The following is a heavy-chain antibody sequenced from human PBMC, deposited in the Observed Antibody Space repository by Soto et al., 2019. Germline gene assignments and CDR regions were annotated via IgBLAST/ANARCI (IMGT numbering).Heavy chain of an antibody. D-gene: IGHD3-22*01. CDR1: GGTFNKYA. CDR2: IIPLFGTA. Sequence: QVQLVQSGAEVKKPGSSVKVSCKASGGTFNKYAIDWVRQAPGQGLEWMGGIIPLFGTANYAQKFQGIVTITADEATSTAYMELSSLRSEDTAVYYCARQFDYDTSGYYYAYWGQGTLVTVSS. CDR3: ARQFDYDTSGYYYAY. J-gene: IGHJ4*02. V-gene: IGHV1-69*01.